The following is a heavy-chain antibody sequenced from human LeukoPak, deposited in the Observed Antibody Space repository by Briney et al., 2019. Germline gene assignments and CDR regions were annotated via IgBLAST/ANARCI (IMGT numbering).Heavy chain of an antibody. Sequence: SETLSLTCTVSGYSISSGYYWGWIRQPPGKGLEWIGSIYHSGSTYYNPSLKSRVTISVDTSKNQFSLKLSSVTAADTAVYYCARGYGDYGGDWFDPWGQGTLVTVSS. CDR2: IYHSGST. V-gene: IGHV4-38-2*02. CDR1: GYSISSGYY. D-gene: IGHD4-17*01. J-gene: IGHJ5*02. CDR3: ARGYGDYGGDWFDP.